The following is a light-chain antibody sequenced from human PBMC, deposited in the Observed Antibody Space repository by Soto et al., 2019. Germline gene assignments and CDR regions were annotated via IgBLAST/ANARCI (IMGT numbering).Light chain of an antibody. J-gene: IGLJ2*01. CDR2: EVS. Sequence: QSALTQPPSASGSPGQSVTISCTGTSSDVGGYHYVSWYQQHPGKAPQLMIYEVSKRPSGVPDRFSGSKSGNPASLTVSGLHAEDEADYYCSSYAGSNVPVVFGGGTKLTVL. CDR3: SSYAGSNVPVV. V-gene: IGLV2-8*01. CDR1: SSDVGGYHY.